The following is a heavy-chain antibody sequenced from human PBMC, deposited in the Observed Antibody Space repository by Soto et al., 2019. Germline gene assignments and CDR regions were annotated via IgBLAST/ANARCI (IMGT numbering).Heavy chain of an antibody. CDR1: GYTFTSYG. V-gene: IGHV1-18*01. Sequence: QVQLVQSGAEVKKPGASVKVSCKASGYTFTSYGISWVRQAPGQGLEWMGWISTYNGNTKYAQKLQGRVTMTTDTSTSTAYVGRRRLRSDDTAVFYCAREMVRGVGSDYWGQGTLVTVSS. J-gene: IGHJ4*02. D-gene: IGHD3-10*01. CDR2: ISTYNGNT. CDR3: AREMVRGVGSDY.